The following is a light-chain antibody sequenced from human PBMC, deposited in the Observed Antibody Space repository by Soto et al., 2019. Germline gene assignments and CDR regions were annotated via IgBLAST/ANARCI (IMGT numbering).Light chain of an antibody. V-gene: IGKV3-11*01. CDR2: DTC. J-gene: IGKJ3*01. Sequence: EIVLTQSPAILSLSPGERATLSCRASPRVNNYLAWYQQKPGQAPRLLIYDTCNRATGIPARFSGSGSGTDFTLTISSLEPEDFAVYYWQHRSDWLFGPGTKVDI. CDR3: QHRSDWL. CDR1: PRVNNY.